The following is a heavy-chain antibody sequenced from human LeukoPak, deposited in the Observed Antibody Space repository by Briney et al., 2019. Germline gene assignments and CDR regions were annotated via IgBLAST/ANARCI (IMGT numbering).Heavy chain of an antibody. Sequence: AGRSLRLSCTASGFTFGDYAMNWVRQAPGKGLEWVALISYDGINQYYADSVKGRFIISRDNSKNTLYLQLNSLRLEDTAVYYCTLTTFGVVYYFDYWGQGTLVTVSS. CDR2: ISYDGINQ. CDR1: GFTFGDYA. D-gene: IGHD1/OR15-1a*01. J-gene: IGHJ4*02. CDR3: TLTTFGVVYYFDY. V-gene: IGHV3-30*04.